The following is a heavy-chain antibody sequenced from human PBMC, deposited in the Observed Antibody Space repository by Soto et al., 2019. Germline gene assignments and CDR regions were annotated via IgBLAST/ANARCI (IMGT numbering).Heavy chain of an antibody. D-gene: IGHD2-2*01. CDR1: GYSFTSYW. Sequence: GESLKISCKGSGYSFTSYWIGWVRQMPGKGLEWMGIIYPGDSDTRYSPSFQGQVTISADKSISTAYLQWSSLKASDTAMYYCARHFRDIIVVPAAVSGGNAFDIWGQGTMVTVSS. CDR2: IYPGDSDT. V-gene: IGHV5-51*01. CDR3: ARHFRDIIVVPAAVSGGNAFDI. J-gene: IGHJ3*02.